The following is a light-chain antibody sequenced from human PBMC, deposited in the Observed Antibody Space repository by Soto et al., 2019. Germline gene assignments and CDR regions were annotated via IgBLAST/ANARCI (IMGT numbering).Light chain of an antibody. J-gene: IGLJ2*01. CDR1: SGHTRNI. V-gene: IGLV4-60*03. CDR3: EALDSDTYV. Sequence: QSVLTQSSSASASLGSSVKLTCSLSSGHTRNIIAWHQQQPGKAPRFLMKVEGGGYYKKGSGVPDRFSGSSSGADRYLTISNLQSEDEAYYYCEALDSDTYVFGGGTKVTVL. CDR2: VEGGGYY.